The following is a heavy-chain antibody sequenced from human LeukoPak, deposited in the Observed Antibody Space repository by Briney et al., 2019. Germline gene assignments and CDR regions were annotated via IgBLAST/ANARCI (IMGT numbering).Heavy chain of an antibody. V-gene: IGHV1-2*02. D-gene: IGHD3-22*01. CDR3: AKVAFDSSGYQYYSDS. CDR1: GYTFTDYY. Sequence: GASVKVSCKASGYTFTDYYMHWVRQVPGQGLEWVGWFNPTGGGSHLAQKFQGRVALTMDASINTAYLDVIRLRSDDTAFYYCAKVAFDSSGYQYYSDSWGQGSLVTVSP. CDR2: FNPTGGGS. J-gene: IGHJ4*02.